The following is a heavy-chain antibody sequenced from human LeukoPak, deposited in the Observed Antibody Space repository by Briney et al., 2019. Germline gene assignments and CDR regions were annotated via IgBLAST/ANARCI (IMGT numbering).Heavy chain of an antibody. D-gene: IGHD4/OR15-4a*01. CDR3: ARDRGAEDDAFDI. V-gene: IGHV1-46*01. J-gene: IGHJ3*02. CDR1: GYTFTSYY. CDR2: INPSGGST. Sequence: VASVKVSCKASGYTFTSYYMHWVRQAPGQGLEWMGIINPSGGSTSYAQKFQGRVTMTRDTSTSTVYMELSSLRSEDTAVCYCARDRGAEDDAFDIWGQGTMVTVSS.